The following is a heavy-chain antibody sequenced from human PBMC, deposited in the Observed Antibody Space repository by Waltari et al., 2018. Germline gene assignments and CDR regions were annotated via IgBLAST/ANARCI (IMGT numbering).Heavy chain of an antibody. V-gene: IGHV1-8*01. J-gene: IGHJ6*02. CDR1: GYLFTSHD. D-gene: IGHD6-13*01. CDR2: MKPESGNT. Sequence: QVQLVQSGAEVKKPGASVKVSCKASGYLFTSHDINRVRQATGQGPEGLGWMKPESGNTGYAQKFQGRVTMTRDTSTTTAYMELSSLRSDDTAVYFCARGLSSSWFGMDVWGQGTAVTVSS. CDR3: ARGLSSSWFGMDV.